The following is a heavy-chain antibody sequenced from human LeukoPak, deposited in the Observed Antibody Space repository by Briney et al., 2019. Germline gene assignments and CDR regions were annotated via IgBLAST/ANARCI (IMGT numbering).Heavy chain of an antibody. CDR1: GGSISDYY. D-gene: IGHD1-26*01. V-gene: IGHV4-4*07. CDR2: IYTSGGI. J-gene: IGHJ4*02. Sequence: SETLSLTCTVSGGSISDYYWSWIRQPAEKGLECIGRIYTSGGIDYNPSFKSRVTLSVDKSKNQLFLKLTSVTAADTAVYYCAGRDYWGQGTLVTVSS. CDR3: AGRDY.